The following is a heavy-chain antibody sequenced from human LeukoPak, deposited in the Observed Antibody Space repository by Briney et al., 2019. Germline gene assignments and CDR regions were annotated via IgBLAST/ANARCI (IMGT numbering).Heavy chain of an antibody. CDR2: INPSGGST. D-gene: IGHD4-17*01. Sequence: ASVKVSCKASGYTFTSYYMHWVRQAPGQGLEWMGIINPSGGSTSYAQKFQGRVTMTEDTSTDTAYMELSSLRSEDTAVYYCATGGSTVTTTAYYFDYWGQGTLVTVSS. CDR3: ATGGSTVTTTAYYFDY. V-gene: IGHV1-46*01. CDR1: GYTFTSYY. J-gene: IGHJ4*02.